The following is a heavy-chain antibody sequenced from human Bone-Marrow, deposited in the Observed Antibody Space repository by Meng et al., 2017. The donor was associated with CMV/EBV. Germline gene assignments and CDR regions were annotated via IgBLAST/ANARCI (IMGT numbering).Heavy chain of an antibody. J-gene: IGHJ4*02. CDR1: GFTFSSYS. V-gene: IGHV3-30*04. Sequence: GGPLRLPFAASGFTFSSYSMHWVLQAPGKGLDWVAVISYDGRNKYYPDSVKGRFTISRDNSKNTLYLQMNSLRADDTAVYYCASGVEPTIEGEYWGQGTLVTFSS. CDR2: ISYDGRNK. CDR3: ASGVEPTIEGEY. D-gene: IGHD1-26*01.